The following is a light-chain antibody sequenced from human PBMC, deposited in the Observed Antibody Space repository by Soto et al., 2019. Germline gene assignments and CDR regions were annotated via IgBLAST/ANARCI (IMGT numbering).Light chain of an antibody. CDR3: QRTYRSPWT. Sequence: DIQMTQSPASLSASIGDRVTITCRASQTISTYLNWYQQQPGKATKLLIYAASTLHSSVHSRFSGSGSGTDIILTISSLLPEDLAIYGFQRTYRSPWTFGQGTTVEIK. J-gene: IGKJ1*01. CDR1: QTISTY. V-gene: IGKV1-39*01. CDR2: AAS.